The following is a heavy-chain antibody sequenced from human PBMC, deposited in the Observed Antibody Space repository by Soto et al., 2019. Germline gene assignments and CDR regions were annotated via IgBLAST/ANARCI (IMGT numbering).Heavy chain of an antibody. CDR2: INHSGST. V-gene: IGHV4-34*01. CDR1: GGSFSGYY. J-gene: IGHJ6*02. Sequence: QVQLQQWGAGLLKPSETLSLTCAVYGGSFSGYYWSWIRQPPGKGLEWIGEINHSGSTNYNPSLNSRVTISVDTPKNQFSLRLSSVTAADTAVYYCARGRRVPDRGRYYYGMDVWGQGTTVTVSS. CDR3: ARGRRVPDRGRYYYGMDV. D-gene: IGHD1-26*01.